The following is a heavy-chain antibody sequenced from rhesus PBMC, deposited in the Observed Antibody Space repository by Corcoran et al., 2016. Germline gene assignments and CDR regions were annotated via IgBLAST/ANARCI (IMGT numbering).Heavy chain of an antibody. CDR2: INGDAGAT. V-gene: IGHV4-80*01. Sequence: QVQLQESGPGLVNPSETLSLPCAVSGASISSYWWPLIRQSPGKGLEWIGEINGDAGATDYKSTHKCRSTISKDAARNEVYLKLTSLTVADTAVYYCTRKGIFDHNRFGVWGPGVLVTVSS. J-gene: IGHJ5-1*01. CDR1: GASISSYW. CDR3: TRKGIFDHNRFGV.